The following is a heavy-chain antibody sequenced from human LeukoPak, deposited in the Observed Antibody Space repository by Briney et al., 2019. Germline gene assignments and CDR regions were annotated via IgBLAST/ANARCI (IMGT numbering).Heavy chain of an antibody. CDR2: IHHTGST. Sequence: KPSETLSLTCTVSGGSISGYYWSWIRQPPGARLEWLGYIHHTGSTNYNPSLASRVTMSVDTSKNQFSLKLTSVTAADTAVYHCARERNPGRGQPFESWGQGTLITVSS. CDR1: GGSISGYY. CDR3: ARERNPGRGQPFES. D-gene: IGHD1-14*01. V-gene: IGHV4-59*01. J-gene: IGHJ4*02.